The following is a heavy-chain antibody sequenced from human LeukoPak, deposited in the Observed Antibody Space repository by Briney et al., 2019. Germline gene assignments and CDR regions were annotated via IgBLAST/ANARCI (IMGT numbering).Heavy chain of an antibody. CDR1: GYTFTSYG. D-gene: IGHD3-3*01. CDR2: ISAYNGNT. V-gene: IGHV1-18*01. Sequence: ASVKVSCKASGYTFTSYGISWVRHAPGQGLEWMGWISAYNGNTNYAQKLQGRVTMTTDTSTSTAYMELRSLRSDDTAVYYCAREYYDFWSGPLSYYYHYMDVWGKGTTVTVSS. CDR3: AREYYDFWSGPLSYYYHYMDV. J-gene: IGHJ6*03.